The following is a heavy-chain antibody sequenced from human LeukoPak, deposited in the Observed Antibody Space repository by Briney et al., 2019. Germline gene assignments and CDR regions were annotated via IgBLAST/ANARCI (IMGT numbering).Heavy chain of an antibody. CDR2: VSGSGGAT. V-gene: IGHV3-23*01. Sequence: GGSLRLSCVASGFTFSRVVMNWARQAPGKGLEWVSGVSGSGGATYYADSVKGRFTISRDNSKNTLSLQMNSLRAEDTAMYYCASRLVRGQGTPVTVSS. J-gene: IGHJ4*02. CDR3: ASRLV. D-gene: IGHD6-6*01. CDR1: GFTFSRVV.